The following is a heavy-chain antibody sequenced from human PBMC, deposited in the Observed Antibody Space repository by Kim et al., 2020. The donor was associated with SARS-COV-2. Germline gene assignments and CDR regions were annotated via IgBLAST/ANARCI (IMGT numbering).Heavy chain of an antibody. D-gene: IGHD6-25*01. CDR3: AKDMSSSGDHGYYYYGMDV. J-gene: IGHJ6*02. CDR1: GFTFDDYT. V-gene: IGHV3-43*01. Sequence: GGSLRLSCAASGFTFDDYTMHWVRQAPGKGLEWVSLISWDGGSTYYADSVKGRFTISRDNSKNSLYLQMNSLRTEDTALYYCAKDMSSSGDHGYYYYGMDVWGQGTTVTVSS. CDR2: ISWDGGST.